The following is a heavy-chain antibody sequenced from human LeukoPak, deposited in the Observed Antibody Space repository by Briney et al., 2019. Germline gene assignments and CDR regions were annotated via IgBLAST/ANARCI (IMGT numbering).Heavy chain of an antibody. Sequence: SETLSLTCTVSGGSISSGSFFWGWIRQPPGKGLEWIGTISYSGSTYYSPSLKSRVTISVDTSKNQFSLRLSSVTAADTAVYYCARVSSSSRPNFDYWGQGTPVTVSS. CDR1: GGSISSGSFF. CDR3: ARVSSSSRPNFDY. J-gene: IGHJ4*02. V-gene: IGHV4-39*01. CDR2: ISYSGST. D-gene: IGHD6-6*01.